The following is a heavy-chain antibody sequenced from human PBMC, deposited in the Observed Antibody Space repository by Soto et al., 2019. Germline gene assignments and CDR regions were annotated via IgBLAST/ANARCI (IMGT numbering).Heavy chain of an antibody. J-gene: IGHJ6*03. CDR2: IRQDGREN. D-gene: IGHD2-15*01. CDR1: GFIFSDYW. V-gene: IGHV3-7*01. Sequence: EVQLVDSGGGLVQPGGSLRLSWAASGFIFSDYWMSWFRQAPGKGLEWVATIRQDGRENHHVDSVKDRLTISRDNAKNSLSLQMTSLRVENTAVYYCARGSGRASGPYYMEVWGKGTTVTVSS. CDR3: ARGSGRASGPYYMEV.